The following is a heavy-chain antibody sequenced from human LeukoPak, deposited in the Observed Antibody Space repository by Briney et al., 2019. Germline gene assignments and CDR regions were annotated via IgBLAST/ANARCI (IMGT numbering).Heavy chain of an antibody. D-gene: IGHD5-12*01. J-gene: IGHJ4*02. V-gene: IGHV1-69*05. CDR3: ARSNDYDYHFNY. CDR2: FIPILDTT. CDR1: GGSFNNYA. Sequence: GASVKVSCKASGGSFNNYAVTWVRQAPGQGLEWMGGFIPILDTTNYAPNFQGRVTITTDESSTTAYMELSSLKWEDTALYYCARSNDYDYHFNYWGQGTLATVSS.